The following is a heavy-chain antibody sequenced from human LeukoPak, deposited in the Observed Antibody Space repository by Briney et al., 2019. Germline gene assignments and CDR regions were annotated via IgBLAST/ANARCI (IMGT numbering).Heavy chain of an antibody. CDR3: AGYSTGWYMDY. J-gene: IGHJ4*02. CDR1: GFTFSSYW. D-gene: IGHD6-19*01. CDR2: INSDGSIT. V-gene: IGHV3-74*01. Sequence: GGSLRLSCAASGFTFSSYWMHWVRQAPGKGLVWVSRINSDGSITNYADSVKGRFTISRDNAKNTLYLQINSLRAEDTAVYYCAGYSTGWYMDYWGQGTLVTVSS.